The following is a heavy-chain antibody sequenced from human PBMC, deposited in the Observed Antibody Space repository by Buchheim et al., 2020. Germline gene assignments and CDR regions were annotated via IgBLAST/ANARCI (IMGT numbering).Heavy chain of an antibody. Sequence: QVQLQQWGAGLLKPSETLSLTCAVYGGSFSGYYWSWIRQPPGKGLEWIGEINHSGSTNYNPSLKSRVTISVDTSKNQFSLKLGSVTAADTAVYYCARLSRAGLHYYGMDVWGQGTT. J-gene: IGHJ6*02. CDR3: ARLSRAGLHYYGMDV. D-gene: IGHD3-16*01. CDR2: INHSGST. V-gene: IGHV4-34*01. CDR1: GGSFSGYY.